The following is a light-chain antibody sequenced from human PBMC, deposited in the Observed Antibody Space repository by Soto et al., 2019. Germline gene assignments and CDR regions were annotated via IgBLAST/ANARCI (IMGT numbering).Light chain of an antibody. CDR2: AAS. Sequence: DIQMTQSPSSLSASVVDRVTITCRASQSISSYLNWYQQKQGKAPKLMIYAASSLQSGVTSRFSGSGSGTDFTLTISSLQPEEFATYYCQKSYSTSWTCGQGNKGDI. CDR1: QSISSY. J-gene: IGKJ1*01. V-gene: IGKV1-39*01. CDR3: QKSYSTSWT.